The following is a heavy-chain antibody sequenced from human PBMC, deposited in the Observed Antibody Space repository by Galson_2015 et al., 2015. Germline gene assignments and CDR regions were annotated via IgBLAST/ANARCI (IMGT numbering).Heavy chain of an antibody. CDR3: AHRLEKPCGMDV. Sequence: ALVKPAQTLTLTCTFSGFSLSTSGVGVGWFRQPPGKALEWLAIIYWDDDKRYSPSLKSRLTITKDTSKNQVVLTMTNMDPVDTATYYCAHRLEKPCGMDVWGQGTTVTVSS. CDR2: IYWDDDK. CDR1: GFSLSTSGVG. V-gene: IGHV2-5*02. D-gene: IGHD1/OR15-1a*01. J-gene: IGHJ6*02.